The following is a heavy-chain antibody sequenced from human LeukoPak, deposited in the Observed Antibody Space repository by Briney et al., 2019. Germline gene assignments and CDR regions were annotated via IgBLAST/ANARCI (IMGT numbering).Heavy chain of an antibody. CDR1: GYTFTGYY. CDR2: INPNSGGT. CDR3: ARVPPLSPLVPPRVWFDP. D-gene: IGHD2-2*01. J-gene: IGHJ5*02. Sequence: ASVKVSCKASGYTFTGYYMHWVRQAPGQGLEWMGWINPNSGGTNYAQKFQGRVTMTRDTSISTAYMELSRLRSDDTAVYYCARVPPLSPLVPPRVWFDPWGQGTLVTVSS. V-gene: IGHV1-2*02.